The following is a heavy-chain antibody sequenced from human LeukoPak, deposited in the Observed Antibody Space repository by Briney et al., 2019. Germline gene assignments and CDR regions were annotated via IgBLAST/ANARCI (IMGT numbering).Heavy chain of an antibody. Sequence: PGGSLRLSCAASGFTFSSYSMNWVRQAPGKGLEWVSYISSSSSTIYYADSVKGRFTISRDNAKYSLYLQMNSLRAEDTAVYYCAKATVTTRDYYYGMDVWGQGTTVTVSS. CDR1: GFTFSSYS. V-gene: IGHV3-48*01. CDR2: ISSSSSTI. CDR3: AKATVTTRDYYYGMDV. D-gene: IGHD4-11*01. J-gene: IGHJ6*02.